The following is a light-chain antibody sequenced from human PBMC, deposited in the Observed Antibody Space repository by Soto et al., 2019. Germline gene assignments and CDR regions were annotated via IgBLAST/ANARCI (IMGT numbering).Light chain of an antibody. Sequence: QSVLTQPASVSGSPGQSIPISCGGTSSDVGAYIYVSWYQQYPGKAPKLIIYEVNNRPSGVSGRFSGSKSDTTAYLTISGLQAEDEADYYCSSYSDSDTKVFGTGTKLTVL. CDR2: EVN. CDR1: SSDVGAYIY. V-gene: IGLV2-14*03. J-gene: IGLJ1*01. CDR3: SSYSDSDTKV.